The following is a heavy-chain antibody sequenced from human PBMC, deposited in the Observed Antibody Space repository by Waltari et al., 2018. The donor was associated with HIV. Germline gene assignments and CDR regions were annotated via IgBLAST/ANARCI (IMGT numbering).Heavy chain of an antibody. D-gene: IGHD3-3*01. CDR3: AKDVRYWDGLFYVGHDAFDV. CDR2: VSYDGSDK. J-gene: IGHJ3*01. V-gene: IGHV3-30-3*02. Sequence: QVQLVESGGGVVPPGRSLRLSCAASGFTFSTYAMPWVRQAPGKGLEWVADVSYDGSDKHYADSVKGRFTISRDNAKNTVYLQLSSLRAEDTAAYYCAKDVRYWDGLFYVGHDAFDVWGQGTMVTVSS. CDR1: GFTFSTYA.